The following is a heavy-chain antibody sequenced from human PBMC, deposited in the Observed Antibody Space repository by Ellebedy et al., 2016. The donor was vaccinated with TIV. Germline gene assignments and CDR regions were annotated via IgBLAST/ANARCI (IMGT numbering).Heavy chain of an antibody. CDR3: ARQYGGSSATFDY. Sequence: GESLKISCKASGYSFTTYWIGWVRQMPGRGLEWMGIIYPGDSDTRYSPSFQGQVTFSADKSISTAYLQWSSLKASDTAMYYCARQYGGSSATFDYWGQGTLVTVSS. CDR1: GYSFTTYW. CDR2: IYPGDSDT. J-gene: IGHJ4*02. D-gene: IGHD1-26*01. V-gene: IGHV5-51*01.